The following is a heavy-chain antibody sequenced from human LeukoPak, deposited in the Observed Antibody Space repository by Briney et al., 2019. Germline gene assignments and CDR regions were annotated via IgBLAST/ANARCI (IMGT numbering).Heavy chain of an antibody. CDR2: IYCSGST. V-gene: IGHV4-30-4*01. CDR3: ARVSVATILDY. CDR1: GGSISSGDYY. D-gene: IGHD5-12*01. Sequence: SETLSLTCTVSGGSISSGDYYWSWIRQPPGKGLEWIGYIYCSGSTYYNPSLKSRVTISVDTSKNQFSLKLSSVTAADTAVYHCARVSVATILDYWGQGTLVTVSS. J-gene: IGHJ4*02.